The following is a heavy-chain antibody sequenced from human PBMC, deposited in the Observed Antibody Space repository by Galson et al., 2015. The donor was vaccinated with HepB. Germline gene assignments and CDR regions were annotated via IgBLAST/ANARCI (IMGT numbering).Heavy chain of an antibody. D-gene: IGHD3-10*01. V-gene: IGHV1-69*13. CDR1: GGTFNTYA. J-gene: IGHJ6*02. CDR3: ATAPRGAAPGYYGMDV. CDR2: IIPIFGTP. Sequence: SVKVSCKASGGTFNTYAISWVRQAPGQGLEWLGGIIPIFGTPDYAQKFRGRVTIAADESTRTAHMQFSSLRSEDTAVYYCATAPRGAAPGYYGMDVWGQETTVIVSS.